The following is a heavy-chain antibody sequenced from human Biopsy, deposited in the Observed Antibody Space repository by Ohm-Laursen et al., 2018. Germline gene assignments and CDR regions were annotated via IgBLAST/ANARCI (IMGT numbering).Heavy chain of an antibody. D-gene: IGHD3-3*01. CDR3: AKGGSITIFGVVINNCFDP. CDR2: ISANGATS. Sequence: LRLSCAASGFTYTTFAMSWVRQAPGKGPEWVSTISANGATSYYADSVKGRFTISRDNSKNTLYLQMNSVRADDTAIYYCAKGGSITIFGVVINNCFDPWGQGTRVTVSS. J-gene: IGHJ5*02. V-gene: IGHV3-23*01. CDR1: GFTYTTFA.